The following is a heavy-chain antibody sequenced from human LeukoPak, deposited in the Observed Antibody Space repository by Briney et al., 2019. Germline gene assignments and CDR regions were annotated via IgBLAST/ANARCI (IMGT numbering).Heavy chain of an antibody. Sequence: PSETLSLTCAVYGGSFSGYYWSWIRQPPGKGLEWIGEINHSGSTNYNPSLKSRVTISVDTSKNQFSLKLSSVTAADTAVYYCAKGGGRDGYNFGRGQGTLVTVSS. CDR1: GGSFSGYY. CDR2: INHSGST. V-gene: IGHV4-34*01. D-gene: IGHD5-24*01. CDR3: AKGGGRDGYNFG. J-gene: IGHJ4*02.